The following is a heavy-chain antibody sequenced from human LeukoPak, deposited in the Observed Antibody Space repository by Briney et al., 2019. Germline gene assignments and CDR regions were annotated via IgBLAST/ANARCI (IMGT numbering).Heavy chain of an antibody. CDR1: GFTFSSYW. Sequence: GGSLRLSCAASGFTFSSYWMHWVRQVPGKGLVWVSRINSGGSSTSYADSVKGRFTISRDNAKNTLYLQMNSLRAEDTAVCYCARDPGGYGEYFQHWGQGTLVTVSS. V-gene: IGHV3-74*01. CDR2: INSGGSST. J-gene: IGHJ1*01. D-gene: IGHD4-23*01. CDR3: ARDPGGYGEYFQH.